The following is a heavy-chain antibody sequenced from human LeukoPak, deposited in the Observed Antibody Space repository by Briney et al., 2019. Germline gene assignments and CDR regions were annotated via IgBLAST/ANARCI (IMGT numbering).Heavy chain of an antibody. J-gene: IGHJ4*02. V-gene: IGHV1-18*01. D-gene: IGHD3-3*01. Sequence: ASVKVSCKASGYTFTSYGISWVRQAPGQGLEWMGWISAYNGNTNYAQKLQGRVTMTTDTSTSTAYMELRSLRSDDTAVYYCARQPMPDFWSGYSAYHDYWGQGTLVTVSS. CDR2: ISAYNGNT. CDR1: GYTFTSYG. CDR3: ARQPMPDFWSGYSAYHDY.